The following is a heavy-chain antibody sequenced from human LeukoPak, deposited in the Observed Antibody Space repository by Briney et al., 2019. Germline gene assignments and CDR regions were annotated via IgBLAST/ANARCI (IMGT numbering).Heavy chain of an antibody. CDR3: ARAEYYGDTLGFDY. J-gene: IGHJ4*02. V-gene: IGHV3-53*01. D-gene: IGHD4-17*01. Sequence: PGGSLRLSCGASVHPLSNKHMMWVPRARGKGVEWVSVIYSGGSTYYADSVKGRFTISRDNSKNTLYLQMNSLRAEDTAVYYCARAEYYGDTLGFDYWGQGTLVTVSS. CDR2: IYSGGST. CDR1: VHPLSNKH.